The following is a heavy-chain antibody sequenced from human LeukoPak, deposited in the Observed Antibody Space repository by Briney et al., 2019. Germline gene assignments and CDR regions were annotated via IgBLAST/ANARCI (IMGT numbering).Heavy chain of an antibody. Sequence: GGSLRLSCAASGFTFSKALMNWVRQAPGKGLEWVGRVKRKVDGRTTDYAASLKGRITISRDDSKNTLYLQMNSLKTEDTAVYYCTTSYYDSSGYTLWGQGTLVTVSS. V-gene: IGHV3-15*01. CDR3: TTSYYDSSGYTL. J-gene: IGHJ4*02. CDR2: VKRKVDGRTT. CDR1: GFTFSKAL. D-gene: IGHD3-22*01.